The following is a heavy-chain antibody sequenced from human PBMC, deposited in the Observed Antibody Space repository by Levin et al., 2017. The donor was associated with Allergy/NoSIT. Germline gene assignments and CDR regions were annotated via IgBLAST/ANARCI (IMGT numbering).Heavy chain of an antibody. J-gene: IGHJ4*02. D-gene: IGHD2-15*01. Sequence: SETLSLTCAVYGGSFSGFYWSWIRQPPGKGLEWIGEINHSGSTNYNPSLKSRVTISVDTSKNQFSLKLSSVTAADTAVYYCARVYCSGGTCYSDRPLDYWGQGTLVTVSS. V-gene: IGHV4-34*01. CDR1: GGSFSGFY. CDR3: ARVYCSGGTCYSDRPLDY. CDR2: INHSGST.